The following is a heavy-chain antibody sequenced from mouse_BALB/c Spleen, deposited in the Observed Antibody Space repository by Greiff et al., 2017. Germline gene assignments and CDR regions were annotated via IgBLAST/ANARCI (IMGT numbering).Heavy chain of an antibody. V-gene: IGHV1-87*01. CDR2: IYPGDGDT. J-gene: IGHJ3*01. Sequence: QVQLQQSGAELARPGASVKLSCKASGYTFTSYWMQWVKQRPGQGLEWIGAIYPGDGDTRYTQKFKGKATLTADKSSSTAYMQLSSLASEDSAVYYCAREGDDNVAYWGQGTLVTVSA. CDR3: AREGDDNVAY. CDR1: GYTFTSYW. D-gene: IGHD2-4*01.